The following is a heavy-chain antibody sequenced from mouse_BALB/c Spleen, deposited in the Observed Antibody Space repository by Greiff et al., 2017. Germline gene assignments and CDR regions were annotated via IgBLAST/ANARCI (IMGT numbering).Heavy chain of an antibody. D-gene: IGHD2-4*01. J-gene: IGHJ4*01. CDR3: ARETTMITTEYYYAMDY. CDR2: ISNGGGST. V-gene: IGHV5-12-2*01. CDR1: GFTFSSYT. Sequence: EVQLVESGGGLVQPGGSLKLSCAASGFTFSSYTMSWVRQTPEKRLEWVAYISNGGGSTYYPDTVKGRFTISSDNAKNTLYLQMSSLKSEDTAMYYCARETTMITTEYYYAMDYWGQGTSVTVSS.